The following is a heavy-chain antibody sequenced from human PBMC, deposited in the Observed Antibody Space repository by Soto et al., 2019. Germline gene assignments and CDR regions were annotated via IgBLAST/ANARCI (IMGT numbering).Heavy chain of an antibody. V-gene: IGHV1-18*01. Sequence: ASVKVSCKASGYTFTSYAITWVRRAPGQGLEWMGWISADNDNTNYAQKVQGRVTMTTDTSTSTAYMELRSLRSDDTAVYYCARVEGVFLEWLLFDYWGKGPLVTVSS. CDR3: ARVEGVFLEWLLFDY. CDR1: GYTFTSYA. D-gene: IGHD3-3*01. CDR2: ISADNDNT. J-gene: IGHJ4*02.